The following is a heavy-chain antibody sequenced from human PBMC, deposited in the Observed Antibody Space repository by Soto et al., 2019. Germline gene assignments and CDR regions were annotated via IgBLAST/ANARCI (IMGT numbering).Heavy chain of an antibody. V-gene: IGHV3-15*07. D-gene: IGHD3-22*01. J-gene: IGHJ4*02. CDR1: GFTFSNAW. Sequence: EVQLVESGGGLVKPGGSLRLSCAASGFTFSNAWMNWVRQAPGKGLEWVGRIKSKTDGGTTDYAAPVKGRFTISRDDSKNTLYPQMNSLKTEDTAVYYCTTIPTYYYDTYHFDYWGQGTLVTVSS. CDR2: IKSKTDGGTT. CDR3: TTIPTYYYDTYHFDY.